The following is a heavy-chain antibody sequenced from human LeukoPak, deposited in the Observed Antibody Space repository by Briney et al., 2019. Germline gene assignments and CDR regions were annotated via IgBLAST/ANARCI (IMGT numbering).Heavy chain of an antibody. D-gene: IGHD3-22*01. CDR3: ARDLGDYYDSSVFFDF. CDR1: GYTFTSYG. J-gene: IGHJ4*02. CDR2: ISAYNGNT. Sequence: GASVKVSCKASGYTFTSYGISWVRQAPGQGLEWMGWISAYNGNTNYAQKLQGRVTMTTDTSTSTAYMELRSLRSDDTAVYFCARDLGDYYDSSVFFDFWGQGTLVTVSP. V-gene: IGHV1-18*01.